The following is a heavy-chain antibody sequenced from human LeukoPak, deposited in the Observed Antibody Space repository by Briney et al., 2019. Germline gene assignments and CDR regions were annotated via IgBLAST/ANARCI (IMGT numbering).Heavy chain of an antibody. Sequence: GGSLRLSCAASGFTFSSYAMSWVRQAPGKGLEWVSAISGSGGSTYYADSVKGRFTISRDNSKNTLYLQMNSLRAEDTAVYYCAKGSFGYGDYGAADYWGQGTLVTVSS. V-gene: IGHV3-23*01. CDR2: ISGSGGST. D-gene: IGHD4-17*01. CDR1: GFTFSSYA. J-gene: IGHJ4*02. CDR3: AKGSFGYGDYGAADY.